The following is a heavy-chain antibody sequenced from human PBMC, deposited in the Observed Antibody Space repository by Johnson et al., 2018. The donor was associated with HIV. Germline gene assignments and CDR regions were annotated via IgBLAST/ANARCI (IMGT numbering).Heavy chain of an antibody. Sequence: VQLVESGGGVVQPGGSLRLSCAASGFTFRSYGMHWVRQAPGKGLEWVAFIRYDGSHKYSADSVTGRFTLSTDNSKNTLSRQMNSLGAEDTAVYYCAKGDTVVGAKYAFDFWGQGTMVTVSS. J-gene: IGHJ3*01. V-gene: IGHV3-30*02. CDR3: AKGDTVVGAKYAFDF. D-gene: IGHD1-26*01. CDR2: IRYDGSHK. CDR1: GFTFRSYG.